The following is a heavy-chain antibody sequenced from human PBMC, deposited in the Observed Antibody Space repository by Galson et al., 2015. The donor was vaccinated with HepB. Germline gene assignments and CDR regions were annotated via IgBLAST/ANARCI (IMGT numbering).Heavy chain of an antibody. Sequence: SLRLSCAASGFTFSSYWMSWVRQAPGKGLEWVANIKQDGSEKYYVDSVKGRFTISRDNAKNSLYLQMNSLRAEDTAVYYCARDSSGWLWRGMDVWGQGTTVTVSS. CDR3: ARDSSGWLWRGMDV. V-gene: IGHV3-7*03. J-gene: IGHJ6*02. D-gene: IGHD3-22*01. CDR2: IKQDGSEK. CDR1: GFTFSSYW.